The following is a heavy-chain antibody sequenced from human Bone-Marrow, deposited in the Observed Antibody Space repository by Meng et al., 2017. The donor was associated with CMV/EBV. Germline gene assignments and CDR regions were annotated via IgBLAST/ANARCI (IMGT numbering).Heavy chain of an antibody. V-gene: IGHV1-69*05. Sequence: SVKVSCKASGGTFSSYAISWVRQAPGQGLEWMGGFIIIFGKANYAEKFQGRVTITTDESTKTAYIELSSLRSEETAVYYCVRDHGSTPAICFDDWGQGTLVTVFS. CDR1: GGTFSSYA. D-gene: IGHD4-23*01. J-gene: IGHJ4*02. CDR2: FIIIFGKA. CDR3: VRDHGSTPAICFDD.